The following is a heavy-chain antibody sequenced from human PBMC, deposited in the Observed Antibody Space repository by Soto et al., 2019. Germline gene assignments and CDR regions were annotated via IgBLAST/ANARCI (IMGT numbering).Heavy chain of an antibody. CDR2: ISWNSGNI. Sequence: EVQLVESGGGLVQPGRSLRLSCAASGFTFDDYAMHWVRQAPGKGLEWVSGISWNSGNIGYGDSVKGRFTISRDNAKNSLYLQMSSLRTEDTALYYCAKDMAVAGRGLIDYWGQGTLVTVSS. J-gene: IGHJ4*02. CDR1: GFTFDDYA. V-gene: IGHV3-9*01. D-gene: IGHD6-19*01. CDR3: AKDMAVAGRGLIDY.